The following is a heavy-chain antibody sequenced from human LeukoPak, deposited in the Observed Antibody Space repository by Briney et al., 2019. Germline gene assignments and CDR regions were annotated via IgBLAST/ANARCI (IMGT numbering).Heavy chain of an antibody. CDR1: GFTFKNYW. CDR3: ARNRGCDY. V-gene: IGHV3-7*01. CDR2: IKQDGSEK. Sequence: GGSLSLSCEASGFTFKNYWMTWVRQAPGKGLECVAKIKQDGSEKYYVDSVKGRFTISRDNAKNPLYLQMNSLRAEDTAGYYCARNRGCDYWGQGTLVTVSS. J-gene: IGHJ4*02. D-gene: IGHD3-10*01.